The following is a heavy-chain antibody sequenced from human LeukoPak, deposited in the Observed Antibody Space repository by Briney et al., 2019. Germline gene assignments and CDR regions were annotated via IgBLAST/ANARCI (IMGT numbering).Heavy chain of an antibody. V-gene: IGHV1-69*13. J-gene: IGHJ4*02. CDR1: GGTFSSYA. CDR2: IIPMFGTA. CDR3: ARGRCSSTSCYSDY. Sequence: SVKVSCKASGGTFSSYAISWVRQAPGQGLEWMGAIIPMFGTAKYAQKFQGRVTITADESTSTAYMELSSLRSEDTAVYYCARGRCSSTSCYSDYWGQGALVTVSS. D-gene: IGHD2-2*01.